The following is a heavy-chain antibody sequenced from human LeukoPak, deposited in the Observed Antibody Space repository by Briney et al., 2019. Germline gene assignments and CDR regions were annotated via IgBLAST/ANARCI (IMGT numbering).Heavy chain of an antibody. J-gene: IGHJ4*02. CDR2: ISYDGSNK. Sequence: QPGGSLRLSCAASGFTFSSYALHCVRQAPGKGLEWVAVISYDGSNKYYADSVKGRFTISRDNSKNTLYLQMNSLRAADTAVYYCVREAGATRTEYYFDYWGQGTLVTVSS. CDR3: VREAGATRTEYYFDY. V-gene: IGHV3-30-3*01. D-gene: IGHD1-26*01. CDR1: GFTFSSYA.